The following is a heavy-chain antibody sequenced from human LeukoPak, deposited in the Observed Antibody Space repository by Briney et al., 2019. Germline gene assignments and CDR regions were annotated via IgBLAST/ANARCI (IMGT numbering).Heavy chain of an antibody. D-gene: IGHD5-24*01. Sequence: PSETLSLTCAVYGGSFSGYYWSWIRQPPGKGLEWIGEINHSGSTNYNPSLKSRVTISVDTSKNPFSLKLSSVTAADTAVYYCARGIGRWLQSYYFDYWGQGTLVTVSS. V-gene: IGHV4-34*01. CDR2: INHSGST. CDR1: GGSFSGYY. J-gene: IGHJ4*02. CDR3: ARGIGRWLQSYYFDY.